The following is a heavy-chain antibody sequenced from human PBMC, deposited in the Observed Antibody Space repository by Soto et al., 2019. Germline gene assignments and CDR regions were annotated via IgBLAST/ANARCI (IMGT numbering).Heavy chain of an antibody. CDR2: ISYSGAT. CDR1: GDSISSYY. Sequence: SETLSLTXTVSGDSISSYYWSWIRQPPGKGLECLGYISYSGATNYNPSLKSRVTMSIDTSKNQFSLQLNSVTAADTAVYYCARGFAIDWYTYYFDYWGQGPLVTVSS. J-gene: IGHJ4*02. V-gene: IGHV4-59*08. CDR3: ARGFAIDWYTYYFDY. D-gene: IGHD3-9*01.